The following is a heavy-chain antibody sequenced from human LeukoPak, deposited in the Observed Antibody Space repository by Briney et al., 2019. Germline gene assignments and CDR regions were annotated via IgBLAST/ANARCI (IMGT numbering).Heavy chain of an antibody. CDR2: IIPIFGTA. CDR3: AKKKVGAALYYGMDV. V-gene: IGHV1-69*13. Sequence: SVKVSCKASGGTFSSYAISWVRQAPGQGLEWMGGIIPIFGTANYAQKFQGRVTITADESTSTAYMELSSLRSEDTAVYYCAKKKVGAALYYGMDVWGQGTTVTVSS. J-gene: IGHJ6*02. CDR1: GGTFSSYA. D-gene: IGHD1-26*01.